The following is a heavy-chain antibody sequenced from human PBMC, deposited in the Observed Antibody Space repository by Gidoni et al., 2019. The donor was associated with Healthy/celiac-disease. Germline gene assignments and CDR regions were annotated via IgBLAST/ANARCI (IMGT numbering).Heavy chain of an antibody. CDR3: ARIFPLVQEGFDY. Sequence: EVQLVESGGGLVQPGGSLRLSCAASGFTVSSNYMSWVRQAPGKGLEWVSVIYSGGSTYYADSVKGRFTISRDNSKNTLYLQMNSLRAEDTAVYYCARIFPLVQEGFDYWGQGTLVTVSS. D-gene: IGHD6-13*01. CDR2: IYSGGST. J-gene: IGHJ4*02. CDR1: GFTVSSNY. V-gene: IGHV3-66*01.